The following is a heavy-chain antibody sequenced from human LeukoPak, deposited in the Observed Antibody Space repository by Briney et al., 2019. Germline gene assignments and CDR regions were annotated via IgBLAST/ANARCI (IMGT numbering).Heavy chain of an antibody. Sequence: TGGSLRLSCAASGFTFSSYSMNWVRQAPGKGLEWVPSISSSSSYIYYADSVKGRFTISRDNSKNTLYLQMNSLRAEDTAVYYCAKTLLTDFRGITSSYKSDWGQGTLVTVSS. CDR2: ISSSSSYI. CDR1: GFTFSSYS. V-gene: IGHV3-21*04. J-gene: IGHJ4*02. CDR3: AKTLLTDFRGITSSYKSD. D-gene: IGHD3-10*01.